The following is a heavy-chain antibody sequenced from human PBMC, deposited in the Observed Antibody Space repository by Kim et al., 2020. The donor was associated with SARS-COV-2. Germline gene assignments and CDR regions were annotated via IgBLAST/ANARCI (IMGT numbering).Heavy chain of an antibody. CDR3: ARALGTYYYYGMDV. J-gene: IGHJ6*02. CDR1: GGSISSYY. D-gene: IGHD1-1*01. CDR2: IYYSGSA. V-gene: IGHV4-59*01. Sequence: SETLSLTCNVSGGSISSYYWSWIRQPPGKGLEWIGYIYYSGSANYNPSLKSRVTISVDTSKNHFSLKLSSVTAADTAVYYCARALGTYYYYGMDVWGQGTTVTVSS.